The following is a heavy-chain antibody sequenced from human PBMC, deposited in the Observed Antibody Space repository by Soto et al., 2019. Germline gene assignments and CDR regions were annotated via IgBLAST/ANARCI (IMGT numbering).Heavy chain of an antibody. J-gene: IGHJ4*02. CDR1: GYTITSYG. D-gene: IGHD3-3*01. Sequence: ASVKVSCKASGYTITSYGISWVRQAPRQGLEWKGWISAYNGNTNYAKKLQGRVTMTTDTSTSTAYMELRSLRSDDTAVYYCARDSLVVGYYDFWSGYYTPHFDYWGQGTLVTVSS. CDR2: ISAYNGNT. V-gene: IGHV1-18*01. CDR3: ARDSLVVGYYDFWSGYYTPHFDY.